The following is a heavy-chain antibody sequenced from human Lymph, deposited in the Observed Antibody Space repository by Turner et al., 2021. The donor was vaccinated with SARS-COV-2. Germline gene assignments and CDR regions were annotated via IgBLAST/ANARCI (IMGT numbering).Heavy chain of an antibody. CDR2: SKTKTDGGTT. V-gene: IGHV3-15*01. CDR1: GFPFINPWFAWVPAGFHFSNAW. Sequence: EVQLVESGGGWVKPGGSLTLSCAAPGFPFINPWFAWVPAGFHFSNAWMTWVRQAPGKGLEWIGRSKTKTDGGTTDYAAPVKGRFTITRDDSKNTLDLQMNSLKTEDTAVYYCTTHSAPDYWGQGTLVTVSS. CDR3: TTHSAPDY. D-gene: IGHD6-13*01. J-gene: IGHJ4*02.